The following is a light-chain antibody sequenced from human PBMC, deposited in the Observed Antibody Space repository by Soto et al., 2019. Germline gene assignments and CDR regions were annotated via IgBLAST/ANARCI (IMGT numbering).Light chain of an antibody. CDR2: GAS. Sequence: EVMLTQSPGTLSLSPGERATLSCRASQSVSSNYLAWYQQKSGQAPRLLIYGASNRATGIPDRFSGSGSGTDFTLTIRRPEPEDFAVYYYQQYDTSPRTFGQGTKVEFK. CDR1: QSVSSNY. V-gene: IGKV3-20*01. J-gene: IGKJ1*01. CDR3: QQYDTSPRT.